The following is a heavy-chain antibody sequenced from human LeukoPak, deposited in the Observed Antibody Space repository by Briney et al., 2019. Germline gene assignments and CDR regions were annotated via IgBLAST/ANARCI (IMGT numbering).Heavy chain of an antibody. CDR3: ARVGHYDSSGYYYYYYYGMDV. V-gene: IGHV4-59*07. CDR1: SGSISSYY. J-gene: IGHJ6*02. Sequence: PSHTLSLTRTVSSGSISSYYWSWIRHPPGKGLEWIGYISYSGSTNYNPSLKSRVTISVDTSKNQFSLKLSSVTAADTAVYYCARVGHYDSSGYYYYYYYGMDVWGQGTTVTVSS. D-gene: IGHD3-22*01. CDR2: ISYSGST.